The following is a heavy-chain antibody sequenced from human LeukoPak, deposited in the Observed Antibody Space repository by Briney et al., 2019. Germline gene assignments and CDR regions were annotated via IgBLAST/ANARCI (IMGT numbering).Heavy chain of an antibody. CDR3: AINYGDYFCDAFDI. J-gene: IGHJ3*02. D-gene: IGHD4-17*01. CDR1: GYTFTSYD. Sequence: ASVKVSCKASGYTFTSYDINWVRQATGQGLEWMGWMNPNSGNTGYAQKFQGRVTMTRNTSISTAYMELSSLRSEDTAVYYCAINYGDYFCDAFDIWGQGTMVTVSS. V-gene: IGHV1-8*01. CDR2: MNPNSGNT.